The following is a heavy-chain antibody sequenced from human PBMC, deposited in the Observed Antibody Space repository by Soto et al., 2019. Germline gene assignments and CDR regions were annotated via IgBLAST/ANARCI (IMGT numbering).Heavy chain of an antibody. Sequence: GGSLRLSCAASGFTLSSYGMHWVRQAPGKGLEWVAVIWYDGSNKYYADSVKGRFTISRDNSKNTLYLQMNSLRAEDTAVYYCARDNGLELPYYYYGMDVWGQGTTVTVSS. CDR2: IWYDGSNK. J-gene: IGHJ6*02. CDR3: ARDNGLELPYYYYGMDV. D-gene: IGHD1-7*01. CDR1: GFTLSSYG. V-gene: IGHV3-33*01.